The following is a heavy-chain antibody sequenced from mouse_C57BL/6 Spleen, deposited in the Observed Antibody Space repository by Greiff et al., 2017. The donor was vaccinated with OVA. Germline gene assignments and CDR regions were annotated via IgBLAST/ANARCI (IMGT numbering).Heavy chain of an antibody. V-gene: IGHV2-5*01. CDR2: IWRGGST. D-gene: IGHD4-1*01. J-gene: IGHJ3*01. CDR1: GFSLTSYG. Sequence: VQGVESGPGLVQPSQSLSITCTVSGFSLTSYGVHWVRQSPGKGLEWLGVIWRGGSTDYNAAFMSRLSITKDNSKSQVFFKMNSLQAEDTAIYYCAKNEGNWDWFAYWGQGTLVTVSA. CDR3: AKNEGNWDWFAY.